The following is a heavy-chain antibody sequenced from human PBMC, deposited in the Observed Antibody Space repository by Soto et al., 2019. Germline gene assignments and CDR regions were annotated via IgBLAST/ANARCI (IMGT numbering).Heavy chain of an antibody. D-gene: IGHD1-26*01. CDR1: GYSFTDHY. V-gene: IGHV1-2*02. CDR2: NIPNDGCT. J-gene: IGHJ5*02. CDR3: ARRAFVRSGSYLAGWFAP. Sequence: QVQLVQSGAEVKKPGASVKISCKASGYSFTDHYIHWIRQGPGQGVECLGWNIPNDGCTKYGQKLQGRINMTRDTPITTAYMDLSRLSSDATAVYNCARRAFVRSGSYLAGWFAPWGQGTLVSVSS.